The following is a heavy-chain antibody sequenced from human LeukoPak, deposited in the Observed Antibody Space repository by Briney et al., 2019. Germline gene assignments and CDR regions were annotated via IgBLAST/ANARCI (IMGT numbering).Heavy chain of an antibody. D-gene: IGHD6-13*01. J-gene: IGHJ4*02. CDR3: ARFPPERGYSGYAKPGYSSSWSQGDNFDY. CDR2: ISGSGGGT. Sequence: PGGSLRLSCAASGFTFSSYAMTWVRQAPGKGLEWVSAISGSGGGTYYADSVKGRFTISRDNSKETLYLQMNSLRAEDTAVYYCARFPPERGYSGYAKPGYSSSWSQGDNFDYWGQGTLVTVSS. CDR1: GFTFSSYA. V-gene: IGHV3-23*01.